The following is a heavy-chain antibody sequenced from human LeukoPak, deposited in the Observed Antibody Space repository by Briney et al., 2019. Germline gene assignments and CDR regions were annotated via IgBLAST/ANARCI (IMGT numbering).Heavy chain of an antibody. CDR2: INPNSGGT. D-gene: IGHD2-15*01. CDR1: GYTFTGYY. CDR3: ARVDIVDYYYYMDV. V-gene: IGHV1-2*02. J-gene: IGHJ6*03. Sequence: GASVKVSCKASGYTFTGYYMHWVRQAPGQGLEWMGWINPNSGGTNYAQKFQGRVTMTRDTPISTAYMELSRLRSDDTAVYYCARVDIVDYYYYMDVWGKGTTVTVSS.